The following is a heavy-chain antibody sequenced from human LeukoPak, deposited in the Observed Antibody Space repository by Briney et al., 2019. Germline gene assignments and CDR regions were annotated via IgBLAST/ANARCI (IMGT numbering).Heavy chain of an antibody. Sequence: PSETLSLTCTVSGGSISSSSYYWGWIRQPPGKGLEWIGSIYYSGSTYYNPSLKSRVTISVDTSKNQFSLKLSSVTAADTAVYYCARQRGRFLEWLPSGYFDYWGQGTLVTVSS. J-gene: IGHJ4*02. CDR3: ARQRGRFLEWLPSGYFDY. D-gene: IGHD3-3*01. V-gene: IGHV4-39*01. CDR1: GGSISSSSYY. CDR2: IYYSGST.